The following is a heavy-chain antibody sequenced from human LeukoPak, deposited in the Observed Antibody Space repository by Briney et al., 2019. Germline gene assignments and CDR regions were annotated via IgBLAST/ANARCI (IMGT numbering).Heavy chain of an antibody. D-gene: IGHD5-12*01. V-gene: IGHV4-34*01. CDR3: ARVYSGYDYPLYYYYYGMDV. CDR2: INHSGST. Sequence: PSETLSLTCAVYGGSFSGYYWSWIRQPPGKGLEWIGEINHSGSTNYNPSLKSRVTISVDTSKNQFSLKLSSVTAADTAVYYCARVYSGYDYPLYYYYYGMDVWGQGTTVTVSS. CDR1: GGSFSGYY. J-gene: IGHJ6*02.